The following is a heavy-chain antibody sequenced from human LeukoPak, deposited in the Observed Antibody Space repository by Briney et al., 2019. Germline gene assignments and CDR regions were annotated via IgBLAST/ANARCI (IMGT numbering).Heavy chain of an antibody. J-gene: IGHJ6*04. CDR1: GGSPSSYY. D-gene: IGHD3-10*01. V-gene: IGHV4-59*01. CDR3: ARGSGEYYYYGMDV. Sequence: PSETLSLTCAVSGGSPSSYYWSWVRQPPGKGLEWIGYIYYSGSTNYNPSLKSRVTISVETSKNQFSLKLSSVTAADTAVYYCARGSGEYYYYGMDVWGKGTTVTVSS. CDR2: IYYSGST.